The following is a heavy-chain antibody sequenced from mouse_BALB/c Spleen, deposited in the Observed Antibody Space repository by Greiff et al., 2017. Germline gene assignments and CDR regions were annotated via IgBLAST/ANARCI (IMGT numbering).Heavy chain of an antibody. CDR2: ISSGSSTI. CDR1: GFTFSSFG. D-gene: IGHD1-1*01. Sequence: EVKVVESGGGLVQPGGSRKLSCAASGFTFSSFGMHWVRQAPEKGLEWVAYISSGSSTIYYADTVKGRFTISRDNPKNTLFLQMTSLRSEDTAMYYCARKGDGSSGYAMDYWGQGTSVTVSS. J-gene: IGHJ4*01. CDR3: ARKGDGSSGYAMDY. V-gene: IGHV5-17*02.